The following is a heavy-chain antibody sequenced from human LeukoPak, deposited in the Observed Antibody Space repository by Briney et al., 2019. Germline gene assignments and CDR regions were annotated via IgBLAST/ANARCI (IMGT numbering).Heavy chain of an antibody. D-gene: IGHD2-2*01. Sequence: GSLRLSCAAPGFSFSSNWMGWVRQAPGKGLEWVAVISYDGSNKYYADSVKGRFTISRDNSKNTLYLQMNSLRAEDTAVYYCAKEGCSSASCYNFDYWGQGTLVTVSS. CDR3: AKEGCSSASCYNFDY. CDR2: ISYDGSNK. V-gene: IGHV3-30*18. CDR1: GFSFSSNW. J-gene: IGHJ4*02.